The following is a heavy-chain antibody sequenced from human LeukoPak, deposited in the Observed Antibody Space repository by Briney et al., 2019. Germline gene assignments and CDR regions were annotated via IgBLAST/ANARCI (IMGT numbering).Heavy chain of an antibody. J-gene: IGHJ6*03. V-gene: IGHV3-30*01. Sequence: PGRSLRLSCGASVFTFCTYALHWVRQATGKGLEWVAFISYHGNNQYYADSVKGRYTNSRDNSKNTVNLQLNSLRTEDTAVYYCAREGYKYADYYCYYMDVWGKGTTVTVSS. CDR3: AREGYKYADYYCYYMDV. D-gene: IGHD5-18*01. CDR1: VFTFCTYA. CDR2: ISYHGNNQ.